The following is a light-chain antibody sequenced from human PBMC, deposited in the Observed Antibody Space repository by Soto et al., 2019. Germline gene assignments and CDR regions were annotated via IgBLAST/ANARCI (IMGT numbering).Light chain of an antibody. CDR1: SSNIGAVYE. CDR3: QSYDSTLTSVV. CDR2: GQN. Sequence: QSVLTKPPSVLGDPGQRVTIACTGSSSNIGAVYEVHWYQQVPGSAPKLLIYGQNNRPSGVPDRFSGSKSGTSASLAITGLQAEDEADYYFQSYDSTLTSVVFGGGTKLTVL. J-gene: IGLJ3*02. V-gene: IGLV1-40*01.